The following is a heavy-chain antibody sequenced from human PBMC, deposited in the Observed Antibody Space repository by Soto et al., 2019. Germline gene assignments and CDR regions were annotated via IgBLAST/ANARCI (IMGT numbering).Heavy chain of an antibody. J-gene: IGHJ6*03. D-gene: IGHD5-12*01. CDR3: ARVFVATIYYYMDV. V-gene: IGHV3-21*01. CDR2: ISSSSSYI. CDR1: GVPFSSYS. Sequence: GGSLRLSCAASGVPFSSYSMNWVRQAPGKGLEWVSSISSSSSYIYYADSVKGRFTISRDNAKNSLYLQMNSLRAEDTAVYYCARVFVATIYYYMDVWGKGTTVTVSS.